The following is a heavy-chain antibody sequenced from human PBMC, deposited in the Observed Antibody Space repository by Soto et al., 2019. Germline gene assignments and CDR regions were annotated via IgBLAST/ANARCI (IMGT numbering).Heavy chain of an antibody. CDR2: INADNGNT. D-gene: IGHD6-19*01. V-gene: IGHV1-3*01. Sequence: GASVKVSCKASGYTFTSYAMHWVRQAPGQRLEWMGWINADNGNTKYSQKLQGRVTITRDTSTSTAYMELRSLRSDDTAVYYCARGDRHSSGWYCDPWGKGNLVTVSS. J-gene: IGHJ5*02. CDR3: ARGDRHSSGWYCDP. CDR1: GYTFTSYA.